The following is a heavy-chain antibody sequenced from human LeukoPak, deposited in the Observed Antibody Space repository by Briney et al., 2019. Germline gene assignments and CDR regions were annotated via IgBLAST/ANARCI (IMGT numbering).Heavy chain of an antibody. CDR2: INPGGGTT. Sequence: ASVKVSCKASGYTFSSYYMHWVRQAPGQGLEWMGIINPGGGTTSYAQKFQGRVTMTTDTSTGTVYMELSSLRSEDTAVYYCARGLGYGIDYWGQGTLVTVPS. D-gene: IGHD1-1*01. V-gene: IGHV1-46*01. CDR1: GYTFSSYY. CDR3: ARGLGYGIDY. J-gene: IGHJ4*02.